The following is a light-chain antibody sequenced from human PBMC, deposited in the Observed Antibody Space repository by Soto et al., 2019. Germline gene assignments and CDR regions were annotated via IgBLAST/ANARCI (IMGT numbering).Light chain of an antibody. Sequence: EIVMTQSPATLSVSTGERANLSCRASQSVSSNLAWYQQKPGQAPRLLIYGASTRATGIPARFSGSGSGTEFTLTISSLQSEDFAVYYCQQYNNWPYTFGQGNKLEIK. J-gene: IGKJ2*01. CDR1: QSVSSN. CDR2: GAS. V-gene: IGKV3-15*01. CDR3: QQYNNWPYT.